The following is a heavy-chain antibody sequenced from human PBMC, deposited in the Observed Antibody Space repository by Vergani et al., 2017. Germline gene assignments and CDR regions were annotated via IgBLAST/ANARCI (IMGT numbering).Heavy chain of an antibody. D-gene: IGHD5-24*01. CDR3: ASPRVEMATTTEDAFDI. J-gene: IGHJ3*02. V-gene: IGHV1-69*04. CDR2: IIPILGIA. Sequence: QVQLVQSGAEVKKPGASVKVSCKASGYTFTSYGISWVRQAPGQGLEWMGRIIPILGIANYAQKFQGRVTITADKSTSTAYMELSSLRSEDTAVYYCASPRVEMATTTEDAFDIWGQGTMVTVSS. CDR1: GYTFTSYG.